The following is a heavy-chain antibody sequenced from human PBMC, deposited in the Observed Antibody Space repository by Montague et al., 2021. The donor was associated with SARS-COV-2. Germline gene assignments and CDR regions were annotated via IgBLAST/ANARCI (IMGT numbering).Heavy chain of an antibody. CDR1: GVSVTDYY. D-gene: IGHD3-9*01. V-gene: IGHV4-59*08. Sequence: SETLSLTCTVSGVSVTDYYWSWIRQPPGKGLEWVGYIFYNKGTNFNPSLKSRVAISVDTSKNQFSLRLTSVTAADTAFYYCVRHPHYDSLSDPLDFWDQGTLVTVSS. CDR2: IFYNKGT. CDR3: VRHPHYDSLSDPLDF. J-gene: IGHJ4*02.